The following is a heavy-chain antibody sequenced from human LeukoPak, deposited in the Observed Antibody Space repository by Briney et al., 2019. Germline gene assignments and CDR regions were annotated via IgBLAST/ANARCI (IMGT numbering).Heavy chain of an antibody. Sequence: GESLKISCDASGYSFTNYWICWVRQMPGKGLEWMGIIYPGDSDIRYSLCFQVQVTISPDKSISPAYLQWSSLKASDTAIYYCARPQNSNREYYDSSGYYPTYYFDYWGQGTLVTVSS. D-gene: IGHD3-22*01. J-gene: IGHJ4*02. V-gene: IGHV5-51*01. CDR2: IYPGDSDI. CDR3: ARPQNSNREYYDSSGYYPTYYFDY. CDR1: GYSFTNYW.